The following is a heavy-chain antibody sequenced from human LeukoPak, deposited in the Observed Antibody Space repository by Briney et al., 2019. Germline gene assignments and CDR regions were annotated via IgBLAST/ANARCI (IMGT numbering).Heavy chain of an antibody. CDR2: ISSSSSYI. J-gene: IGHJ4*02. D-gene: IGHD6-25*01. CDR3: AKGPSSGPGYFDY. Sequence: GGSLRLSCAASGFTFSSYSMNWVRQAPGKGLEWVSSISSSSSYIYYADSVKGRFTISRDNAKNSLYLQMNSLRAEDTAVYYCAKGPSSGPGYFDYWGQGTLVTVSS. V-gene: IGHV3-21*04. CDR1: GFTFSSYS.